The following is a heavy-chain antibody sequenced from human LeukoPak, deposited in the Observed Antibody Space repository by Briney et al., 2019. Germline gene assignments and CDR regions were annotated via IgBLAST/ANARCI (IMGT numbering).Heavy chain of an antibody. Sequence: SETPSLICTVSGGSIRSYYWSWVRQPPGKGLDLLEDTFYSGSTNYNPSLKSRVTISVATSKNQFSLKLSSVTAADTAVYYCARHKGAVPAGAHPENWFDPWGQGTLVTVSS. CDR1: GGSIRSYY. D-gene: IGHD2-2*01. V-gene: IGHV4-59*08. CDR3: ARHKGAVPAGAHPENWFDP. CDR2: TFYSGST. J-gene: IGHJ5*02.